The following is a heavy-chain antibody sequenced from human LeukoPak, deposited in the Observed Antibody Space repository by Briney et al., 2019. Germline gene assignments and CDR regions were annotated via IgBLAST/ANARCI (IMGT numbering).Heavy chain of an antibody. Sequence: SETLSLTCTVSGGSISSYYWSWIRQLPGKGLEWIGYIYYSGSTNYNPSLKSRVTISVDTSKNQFSLKLSSVTAADTAVYYCARLKAVAGTGRYYYYYGMDVWGQGTTVTVSS. CDR3: ARLKAVAGTGRYYYYYGMDV. D-gene: IGHD6-19*01. J-gene: IGHJ6*02. V-gene: IGHV4-59*08. CDR1: GGSISSYY. CDR2: IYYSGST.